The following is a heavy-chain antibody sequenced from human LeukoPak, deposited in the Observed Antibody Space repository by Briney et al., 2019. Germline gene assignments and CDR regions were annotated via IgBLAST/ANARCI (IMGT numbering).Heavy chain of an antibody. CDR2: IWYDGSNK. D-gene: IGHD2-15*01. Sequence: GGSLRLSCVASGFTFSSYGMYWVRQAPGKGLEWVAVIWYDGSNKYYADSVKGRLTISRDNSKNTLYLQMNSLRAEDTAVYYCARVLCSGGTCLDAFDIWGQGTMVTVSS. J-gene: IGHJ3*02. CDR3: ARVLCSGGTCLDAFDI. CDR1: GFTFSSYG. V-gene: IGHV3-33*01.